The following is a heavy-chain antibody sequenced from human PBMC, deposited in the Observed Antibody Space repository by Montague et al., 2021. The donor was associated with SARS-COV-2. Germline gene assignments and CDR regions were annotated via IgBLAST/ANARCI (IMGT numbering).Heavy chain of an antibody. Sequence: CAISGDSVSSNSATWNWIRQSPSRGLEWLGRTYYRSMWKSDYARSVKSRIAINPDTSKNQFSLQLSSVTPEDTAVYYCVRGIEAAGSYDYWGQGTLVTVSS. CDR1: GDSVSSNSAT. J-gene: IGHJ4*02. CDR2: TYYRSMWKS. CDR3: VRGIEAAGSYDY. V-gene: IGHV6-1*01. D-gene: IGHD6-13*01.